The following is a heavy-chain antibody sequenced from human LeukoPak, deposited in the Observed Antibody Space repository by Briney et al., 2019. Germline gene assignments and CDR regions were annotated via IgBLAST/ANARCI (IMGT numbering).Heavy chain of an antibody. Sequence: ASVKVSCKASGYTFTGYYTHWVRQAPGQGLEWMGWINPNSGGTNYAQKFQGRVTMTRDTSISTAYMELSRLRSDDTAVYYCARGGYSGYDLPYYYYGMDVWGQGTTVTVSS. V-gene: IGHV1-2*02. CDR1: GYTFTGYY. D-gene: IGHD5-12*01. J-gene: IGHJ6*02. CDR3: ARGGYSGYDLPYYYYGMDV. CDR2: INPNSGGT.